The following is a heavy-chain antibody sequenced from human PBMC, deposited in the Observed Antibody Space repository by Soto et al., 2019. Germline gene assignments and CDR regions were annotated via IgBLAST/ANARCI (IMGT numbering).Heavy chain of an antibody. CDR3: AKGHVPYQMLSGSEH. Sequence: GCSLTLACASSGVTFSNYAMSWVRQTPGKGLEWVSLINGGGGSTYYANSVKGRFTISRDNSKNTLYLQMNSLRAEDTAVYYCAKGHVPYQMLSGSEHWRRGTLVPVSS. D-gene: IGHD2-2*01. CDR1: GVTFSNYA. J-gene: IGHJ4*02. CDR2: INGGGGST. V-gene: IGHV3-23*01.